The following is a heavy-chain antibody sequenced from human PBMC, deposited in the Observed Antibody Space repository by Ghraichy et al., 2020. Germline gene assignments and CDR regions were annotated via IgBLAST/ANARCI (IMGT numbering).Heavy chain of an antibody. CDR3: ASDSSGWYKGEDY. CDR1: GGSISSSSYY. V-gene: IGHV4-39*01. D-gene: IGHD6-19*01. Sequence: SETLSLTCTVSGGSISSSSYYWGWIRQPPGKGLEWIGSIYYSGSTYYNPSLKSRVTISVDTSKNQFSLKLSSVTAADTAVYYCASDSSGWYKGEDYWGQGTLVTVSS. CDR2: IYYSGST. J-gene: IGHJ4*02.